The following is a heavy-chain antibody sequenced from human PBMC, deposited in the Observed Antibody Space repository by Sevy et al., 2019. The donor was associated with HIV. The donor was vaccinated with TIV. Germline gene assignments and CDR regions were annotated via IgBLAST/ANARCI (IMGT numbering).Heavy chain of an antibody. Sequence: GGSLRLSCAASGFSFSDYVLTWVRQAPGKGLEWFAAIGVRGESSYYADSVKGRSTISRDNSKNTLFLQMNSLRAEDTAVYYCAVAGGGAFDSWGQGTMVTVSS. CDR1: GFSFSDYV. D-gene: IGHD3-16*01. J-gene: IGHJ3*02. CDR2: IGVRGESS. V-gene: IGHV3-23*01. CDR3: AVAGGGAFDS.